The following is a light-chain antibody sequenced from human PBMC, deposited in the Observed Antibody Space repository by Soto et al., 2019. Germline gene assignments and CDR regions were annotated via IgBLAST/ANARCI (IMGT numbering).Light chain of an antibody. CDR3: QQRSSWPWT. CDR1: QSVRSS. CDR2: DAS. V-gene: IGKV3-11*01. J-gene: IGKJ1*01. Sequence: EILLTQSPATLSLSPGERATLSCRASQSVRSSLAWYQQKPGQAPRLLIYDASNRATGIPGRFSGSGSGTDFTLTISNLEPEDFAVYYWQQRSSWPWTFGQGAKVEIK.